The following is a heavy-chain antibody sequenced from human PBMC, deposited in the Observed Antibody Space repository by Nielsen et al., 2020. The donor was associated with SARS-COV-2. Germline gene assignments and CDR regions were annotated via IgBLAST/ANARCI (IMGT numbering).Heavy chain of an antibody. CDR3: ARDLEWDDYVWGTL. D-gene: IGHD3-16*01. J-gene: IGHJ4*02. CDR1: GYTFTSYG. Sequence: ASVKVSCKASGYTFTSYGISWVRQAPGQGLEWMGWINPNSGGTNYAQKFQGRVTMTRDTSISTAYMELSRLRSDDTAVYYCARDLEWDDYVWGTLWGQGTLVTVSS. V-gene: IGHV1-2*02. CDR2: INPNSGGT.